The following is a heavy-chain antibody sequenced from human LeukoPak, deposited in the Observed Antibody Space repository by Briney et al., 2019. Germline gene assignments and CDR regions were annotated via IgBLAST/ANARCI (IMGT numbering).Heavy chain of an antibody. CDR3: AKDRTGPIIGYFDY. D-gene: IGHD2-8*02. CDR1: GFTFSSYG. Sequence: GGSLRLSCAASGFTFSSYGMHWVRQAPGKGREWVAVISYDGSNKYYADSVKGRFTISRDNSKNTLYLQMNSLRAEDTAVYYCAKDRTGPIIGYFDYWGQGTLVTVSS. CDR2: ISYDGSNK. J-gene: IGHJ4*02. V-gene: IGHV3-30*18.